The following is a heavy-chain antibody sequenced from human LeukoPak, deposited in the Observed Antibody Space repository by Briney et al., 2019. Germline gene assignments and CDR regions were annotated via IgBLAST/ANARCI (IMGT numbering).Heavy chain of an antibody. CDR2: ISGSGGST. CDR1: GFTFSSYA. J-gene: IGHJ5*02. D-gene: IGHD6-13*01. V-gene: IGHV3-23*01. CDR3: AKISSSSQGGDWFDP. Sequence: GGSLRLSCAASGFTFSSYAMSWVRQAPGKGLEWVSAISGSGGSTYYADSVKGRFTISRDNSKNTLYLQMNSLRAEDTAVYYCAKISSSSQGGDWFDPWGQGTLVTVSS.